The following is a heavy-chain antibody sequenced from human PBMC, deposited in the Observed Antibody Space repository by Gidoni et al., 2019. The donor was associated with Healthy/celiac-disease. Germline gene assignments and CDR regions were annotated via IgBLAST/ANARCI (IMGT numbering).Heavy chain of an antibody. CDR3: ARAHEPIAAAGPVDY. Sequence: QVQLVESGGGVVQPGRSLRLSCAYSGLTFSSCAMHWVRQAPGKVLEWVDVISYDGSNKSYADSVKGRFTSSIDNSKNTLYLKMNSLRAEDTAVYYCARAHEPIAAAGPVDYWGQGTLVTVSS. CDR1: GLTFSSCA. V-gene: IGHV3-30*04. J-gene: IGHJ4*02. CDR2: ISYDGSNK. D-gene: IGHD6-13*01.